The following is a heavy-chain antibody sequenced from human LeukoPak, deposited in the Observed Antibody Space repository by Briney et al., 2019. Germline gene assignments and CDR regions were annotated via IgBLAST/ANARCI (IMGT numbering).Heavy chain of an antibody. CDR2: IYTSGST. CDR3: SGSDRAHYDSGGYYFIAEYSQH. V-gene: IGHV4-61*02. D-gene: IGHD3-22*01. Sequence: PSQTLSLTCTVSGGSISSGSYYWSWIRHPAGKGLEWIGRIYTSGSTNYNPSLKSRVTISVDTTKNQFSLKLSSVTAADTAVYYCSGSDRAHYDSGGYYFIAEYSQHWGQGTLVTVSS. J-gene: IGHJ1*01. CDR1: GGSISSGSYY.